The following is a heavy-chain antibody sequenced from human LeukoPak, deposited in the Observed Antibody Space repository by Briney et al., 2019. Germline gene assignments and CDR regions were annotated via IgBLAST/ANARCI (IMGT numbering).Heavy chain of an antibody. V-gene: IGHV3-64D*06. D-gene: IGHD3-10*01. Sequence: GGSLRLSCSSSEFTFGSYAMHWVRQAPGKGLEYVSAISSNGRNTYYADSVKGRFTISRDNSKNTLYLQMSSLRAEDTAVYYCVKVLASHYYGSGSFDYWGQGTLVTVSS. CDR1: EFTFGSYA. CDR2: ISSNGRNT. J-gene: IGHJ4*02. CDR3: VKVLASHYYGSGSFDY.